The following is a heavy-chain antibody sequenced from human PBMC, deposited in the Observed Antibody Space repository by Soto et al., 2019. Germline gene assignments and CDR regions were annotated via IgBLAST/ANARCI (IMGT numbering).Heavy chain of an antibody. CDR2: ITINGNT. CDR1: GAYISDFS. Sequence: KTSETLSLTCRVSGAYISDFSWSWIRQPAGKGLEWIGRITINGNTQKNPSFKSRVTMSIDTSRNHFSLNLQSAAAADTALYYCARETGENWTYEAHWGPGTLVTVSS. J-gene: IGHJ1*01. V-gene: IGHV4-4*07. D-gene: IGHD1-7*01. CDR3: ARETGENWTYEAH.